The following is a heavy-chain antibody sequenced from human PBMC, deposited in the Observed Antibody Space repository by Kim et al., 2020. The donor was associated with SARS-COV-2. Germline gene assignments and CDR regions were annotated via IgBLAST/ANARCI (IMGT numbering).Heavy chain of an antibody. Sequence: SETLSLTCGVFGGSFSGYYWSWIRQPPGKGLEWIGEINHDGATNYNPSLKSRVTMSVDTSKNQFSLRLTSVTVADTAVYYCARVGGIHYASGGYYMDYWGQGALVTVCS. V-gene: IGHV4-34*01. J-gene: IGHJ4*02. CDR3: ARVGGIHYASGGYYMDY. D-gene: IGHD3-10*01. CDR2: INHDGAT. CDR1: GGSFSGYY.